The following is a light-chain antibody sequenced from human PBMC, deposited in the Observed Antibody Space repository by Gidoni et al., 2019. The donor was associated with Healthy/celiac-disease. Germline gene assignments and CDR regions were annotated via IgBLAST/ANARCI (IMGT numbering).Light chain of an antibody. CDR3: QQSYSTPWT. CDR1: QSISSY. Sequence: DIQMTQSPSSLSASVGDTVTITCRASQSISSYLNWYQQKPGTAPKLLIYAASSLQSGVPSRFSGSGSGTDFTLTISSLQPEDFATYYCQQSYSTPWTFGQGTKVEIK. V-gene: IGKV1-39*01. J-gene: IGKJ1*01. CDR2: AAS.